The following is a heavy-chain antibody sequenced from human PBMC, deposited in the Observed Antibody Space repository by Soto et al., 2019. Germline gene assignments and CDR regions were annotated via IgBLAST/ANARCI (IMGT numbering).Heavy chain of an antibody. CDR2: ISYDGSNK. Sequence: QVQLVESGGGVVQPGRSLRLSCAASGFTFSSYGMHWVRQAPGKGLEWVAVISYDGSNKYYADSVKGRFTISRDNSKNTLYLQMNSLRAEDTAVYYCTAAIFGVEPMDVWGQGTTVTVSS. CDR3: TAAIFGVEPMDV. CDR1: GFTFSSYG. V-gene: IGHV3-30*03. J-gene: IGHJ6*02. D-gene: IGHD3-3*01.